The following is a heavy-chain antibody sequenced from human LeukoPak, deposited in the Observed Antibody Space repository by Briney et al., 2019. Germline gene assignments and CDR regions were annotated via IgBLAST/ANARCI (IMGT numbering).Heavy chain of an antibody. CDR3: AKDIVVVPAPVGYFDL. V-gene: IGHV3-23*01. CDR1: GFTFSSYA. CDR2: ISGSGGST. D-gene: IGHD2-2*01. Sequence: GGSLRLSCAASGFTFSSYAMSWVRQAPGKGLEWVSGISGSGGSTYYADSVKGRFTISRDSSKNTEYLQMNSLRAEDTAVYYCAKDIVVVPAPVGYFDLWGRGTLFTVSS. J-gene: IGHJ2*01.